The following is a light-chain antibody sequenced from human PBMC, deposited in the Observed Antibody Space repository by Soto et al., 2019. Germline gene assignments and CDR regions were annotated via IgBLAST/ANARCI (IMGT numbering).Light chain of an antibody. V-gene: IGLV2-14*01. Sequence: QSALTQPASVSGSSGQSITLSCTGTSSDVGGYDYVSWYQQHPGKAPKLIISEVSNRPSGVSNRFSGSKSGNTASLTISGLQAEDEADYYCSSYSSSSIWVFGGGTQLTVL. CDR3: SSYSSSSIWV. J-gene: IGLJ3*02. CDR1: SSDVGGYDY. CDR2: EVS.